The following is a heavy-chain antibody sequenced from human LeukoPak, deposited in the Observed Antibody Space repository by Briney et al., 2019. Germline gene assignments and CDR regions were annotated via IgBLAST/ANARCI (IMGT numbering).Heavy chain of an antibody. V-gene: IGHV4-59*01. CDR2: IFYTGNT. CDR3: AKGGTYYYYGMDV. J-gene: IGHJ6*04. D-gene: IGHD3-16*01. CDR1: GGSISNYY. Sequence: SETLSLTCTVSGGSISNYYWSWIRQPPGRGLEWIGYIFYTGNTNYNPSLNSRVTISADTSKNQFSLRLSSVTAADTAVYYCAKGGTYYYYGMDVWGKGTTVTVSS.